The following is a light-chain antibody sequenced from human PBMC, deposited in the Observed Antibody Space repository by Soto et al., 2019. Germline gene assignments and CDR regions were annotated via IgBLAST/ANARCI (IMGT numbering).Light chain of an antibody. CDR2: WAS. V-gene: IGKV4-1*01. Sequence: DIVMTQSPDSLAVSLGESATINCKSSQSILYSSNNNNYLTWYQQKPGQPPKLLIYWASTRETGVPDRFSGSGSGTDFTLTISCLQAEDVAVYYCQQYYSAPWTFGQGTKVEIK. CDR1: QSILYSSNNNNY. CDR3: QQYYSAPWT. J-gene: IGKJ1*01.